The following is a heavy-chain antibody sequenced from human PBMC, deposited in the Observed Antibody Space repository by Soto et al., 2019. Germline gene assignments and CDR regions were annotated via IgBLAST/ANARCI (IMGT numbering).Heavy chain of an antibody. CDR2: ISPGGDVT. Sequence: QVQLVQSGAEVMRPGASVKVSCKASGFTFTTFFMHWLRQAPGQGLEWMGIISPGGDVTAYAEKFKGRVTVTKETSTTKRYMEMSSLSSEDAAVYYCASDWLYSSGLDQRGQGTLVTGSS. D-gene: IGHD6-19*01. CDR3: ASDWLYSSGLDQ. J-gene: IGHJ4*02. CDR1: GFTFTTFF. V-gene: IGHV1-46*03.